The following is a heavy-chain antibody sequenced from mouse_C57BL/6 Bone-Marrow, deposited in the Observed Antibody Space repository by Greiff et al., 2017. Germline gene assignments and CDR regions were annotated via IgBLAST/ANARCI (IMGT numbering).Heavy chain of an antibody. J-gene: IGHJ1*03. CDR2: IYPGSGNT. D-gene: IGHD1-1*01. CDR1: GYTFTDYY. Sequence: VKLQESGAELVRPGASVKLSCKASGYTFTDYYINWVKQRPGQGLEWIARIYPGSGNTYYNEKFKGKATLTAEKSSSTAYMQLSSLTSEDSAVYFCAREIYYYGSSYDWYFDVWGTGTTVTVSS. CDR3: AREIYYYGSSYDWYFDV. V-gene: IGHV1-76*01.